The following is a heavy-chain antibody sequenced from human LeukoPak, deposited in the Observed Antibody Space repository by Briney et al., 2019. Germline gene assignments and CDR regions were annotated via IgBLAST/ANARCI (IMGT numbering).Heavy chain of an antibody. CDR3: ARVRYCSSTSCYTFDY. V-gene: IGHV1-69*02. J-gene: IGHJ4*02. CDR2: IIPIPGIA. Sequence: SVKVSCKASGGTFSSYTIGWVRQAPGQGLEWMGRIIPIPGIANYAQKFQGRVTITADKSTSTAYMELSSLRSEDTAVYYCARVRYCSSTSCYTFDYWGQGTLVTVSS. D-gene: IGHD2-2*02. CDR1: GGTFSSYT.